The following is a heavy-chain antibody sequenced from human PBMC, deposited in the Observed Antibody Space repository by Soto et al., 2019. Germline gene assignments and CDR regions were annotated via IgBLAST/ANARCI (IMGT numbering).Heavy chain of an antibody. Sequence: PGGSLRLSCTGSGFAFSSHPMSWVRQAPERGLEWVSGISDGGDLTYNADSVRGRFTISRDNSKNTLFLQMNSPRVEDTAVYYCARRAFGSSRSFDIWGQGTMVTVSS. D-gene: IGHD6-6*01. V-gene: IGHV3-23*01. CDR2: ISDGGDLT. J-gene: IGHJ3*02. CDR3: ARRAFGSSRSFDI. CDR1: GFAFSSHP.